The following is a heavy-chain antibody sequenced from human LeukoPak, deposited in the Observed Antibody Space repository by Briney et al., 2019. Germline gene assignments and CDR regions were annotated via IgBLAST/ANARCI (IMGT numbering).Heavy chain of an antibody. CDR1: GFTFTDYA. Sequence: PGGSLRLSCVASGFTFTDYAFNWVRQTPGKGMEWVAIISSDGNTQSYADPLKGRFTISRDNSKNTVYLQMNSLRADDTALYYCAQDISWFAFHMWGLGTRVTVSS. CDR3: AQDISWFAFHM. D-gene: IGHD3-10*01. V-gene: IGHV3-30*18. J-gene: IGHJ3*02. CDR2: ISSDGNTQ.